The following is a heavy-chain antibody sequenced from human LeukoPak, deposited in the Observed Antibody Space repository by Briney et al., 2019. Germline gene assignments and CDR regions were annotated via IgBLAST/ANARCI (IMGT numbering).Heavy chain of an antibody. V-gene: IGHV1-2*02. CDR2: INPNSGGT. CDR3: ARDWGPIGYMDV. J-gene: IGHJ6*03. D-gene: IGHD3-16*01. CDR1: GYTFTSYG. Sequence: GASVKVSCKASGYTFTSYGISWVRQAPGQGLEWMGWINPNSGGTNYAQKFQGRVTMTRDTSISTAYMELSRLRSDDTAVYYCARDWGPIGYMDVWGKGTTVTVSS.